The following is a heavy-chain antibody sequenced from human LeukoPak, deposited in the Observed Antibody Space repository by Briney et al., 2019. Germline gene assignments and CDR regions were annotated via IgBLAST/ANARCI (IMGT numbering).Heavy chain of an antibody. Sequence: PGGSLRLSCAASGFTVSSDYMSWVRQAPGKGLEWVSFIYSGGSTYYADSVRGRFTIPRDNSKNTLYLQMNSLRAEDTAVYYCARLGGSYYFAYWGQGTLVTVSS. V-gene: IGHV3-53*01. J-gene: IGHJ4*02. CDR1: GFTVSSDY. CDR3: ARLGGSYYFAY. D-gene: IGHD1-26*01. CDR2: IYSGGST.